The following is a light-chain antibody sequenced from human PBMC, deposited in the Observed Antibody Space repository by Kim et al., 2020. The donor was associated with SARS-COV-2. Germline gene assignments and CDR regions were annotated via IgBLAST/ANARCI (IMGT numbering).Light chain of an antibody. J-gene: IGKJ2*01. CDR1: QTITTW. CDR3: QHYYSYSYT. Sequence: SASVRDRVTITCRASQTITTWFALYQQNPGRSPNLLIYDASSLKSGVPSSFSGSGSGTEFTLTISSLHPDDFASYYCQHYYSYSYTFGQGTKLEI. CDR2: DAS. V-gene: IGKV1-5*01.